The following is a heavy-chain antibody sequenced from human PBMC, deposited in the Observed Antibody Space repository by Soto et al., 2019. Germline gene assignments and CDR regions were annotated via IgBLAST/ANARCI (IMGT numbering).Heavy chain of an antibody. Sequence: ASVKVSCKAFGYSFTSYGISCVRQAPGQGLEWMGWISPYNGNTNYAQKLQGRVTMTTDTSTSTAYMELRSLRSDDTAVYYCARQDVLVPAVTPQFDPWGQGTLVTVSS. J-gene: IGHJ5*02. CDR1: GYSFTSYG. V-gene: IGHV1-18*04. D-gene: IGHD2-2*02. CDR3: ARQDVLVPAVTPQFDP. CDR2: ISPYNGNT.